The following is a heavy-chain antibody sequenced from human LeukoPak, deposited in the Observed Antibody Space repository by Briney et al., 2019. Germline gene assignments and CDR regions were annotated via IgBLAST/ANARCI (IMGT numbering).Heavy chain of an antibody. CDR1: GGTFSSYA. CDR2: IIPIFGTA. V-gene: IGHV1-69*05. Sequence: GSSVKVSCKASGGTFSSYAISWVRQAPGQGLEWMGGIIPIFGTANYAQKFQGRVTITTDESTSTAYMELSSLRSEDTAVYYCARMIAFGSGSKGDYWGQGTLVTVSS. D-gene: IGHD6-19*01. CDR3: ARMIAFGSGSKGDY. J-gene: IGHJ4*02.